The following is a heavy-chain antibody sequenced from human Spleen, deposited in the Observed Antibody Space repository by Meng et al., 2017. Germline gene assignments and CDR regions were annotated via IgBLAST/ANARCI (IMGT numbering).Heavy chain of an antibody. D-gene: IGHD6-19*01. Sequence: GESLKISCAASGFTFSSYWMHWVRQAPGKGLVWVSAISGSGGSTYYADSVKGRFTISRDNSKNTLYLQMNSLRAEDTAVYYCAKDRWYSSGWYSDYWGQGTLVTVSS. V-gene: IGHV3-23*01. CDR2: ISGSGGST. CDR1: GFTFSSYW. J-gene: IGHJ4*02. CDR3: AKDRWYSSGWYSDY.